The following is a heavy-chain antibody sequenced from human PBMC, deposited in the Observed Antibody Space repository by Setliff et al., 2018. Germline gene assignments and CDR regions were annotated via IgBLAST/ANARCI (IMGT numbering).Heavy chain of an antibody. V-gene: IGHV1-69*13. D-gene: IGHD3-10*01. CDR3: AREALQRAGLYFFDI. CDR2: IIPIIGEP. CDR1: GGTFNTYG. Sequence: GASVKVSCKASGGTFNTYGLSWVRRAPGQGLEWMGGIIPIIGEPNYAQKFQGRVTITADESTSTAYMELRSLKSEDTAVYYCAREALQRAGLYFFDIWGQGMLVTVSS. J-gene: IGHJ4*02.